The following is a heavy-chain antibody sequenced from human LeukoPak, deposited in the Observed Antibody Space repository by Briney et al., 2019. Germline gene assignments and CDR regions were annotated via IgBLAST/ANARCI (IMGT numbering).Heavy chain of an antibody. J-gene: IGHJ4*02. CDR3: ARGRLGYCSGGSCYTDWPFDY. CDR1: GYSISSGNH. D-gene: IGHD2-15*01. Sequence: PSETLSLTCAVSGYSISSGNHWGWIRQPPDKGLEWIGSIFPSGTTYYNPSLKSRVTISIYTSKNQFSLKLISVTAADTAVYYCARGRLGYCSGGSCYTDWPFDYWGQGTLVTVSS. CDR2: IFPSGTT. V-gene: IGHV4-38-2*01.